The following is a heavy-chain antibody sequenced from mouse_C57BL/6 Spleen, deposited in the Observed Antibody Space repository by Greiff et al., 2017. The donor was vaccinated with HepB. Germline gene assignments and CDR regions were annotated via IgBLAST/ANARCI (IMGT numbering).Heavy chain of an antibody. J-gene: IGHJ4*01. V-gene: IGHV1-82*01. CDR3: ATDGYYVRMDY. CDR2: IYPGDGDT. Sequence: VQLQESGPELVKPGASVKISCKASGYAFSSSWMNWVKQRPGKGLEWIGRIYPGDGDTNYNGKFKGKATLTAAKSSSTAYMQLSSLTSEDSAVYFCATDGYYVRMDYWGQGTSVTVSS. CDR1: GYAFSSSW. D-gene: IGHD2-3*01.